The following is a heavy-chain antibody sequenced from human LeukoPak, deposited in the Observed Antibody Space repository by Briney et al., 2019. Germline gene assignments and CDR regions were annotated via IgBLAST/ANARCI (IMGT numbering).Heavy chain of an antibody. V-gene: IGHV3-7*01. J-gene: IGHJ5*02. Sequence: GGSLRLSCAASGFTFSSYWMSWVRQAPGKGLEWVANIKQDGSEKYYVDSVKGRFTISRDNAKNSLYLQMNSLRAEDTAVYYCARDKGSSTYYDFWSGYCWFDPWGRGTLVTVSS. CDR1: GFTFSSYW. CDR3: ARDKGSSTYYDFWSGYCWFDP. CDR2: IKQDGSEK. D-gene: IGHD3-3*01.